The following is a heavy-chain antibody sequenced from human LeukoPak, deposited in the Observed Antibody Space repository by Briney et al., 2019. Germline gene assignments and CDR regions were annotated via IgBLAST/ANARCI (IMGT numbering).Heavy chain of an antibody. CDR2: IYYSEST. CDR3: ASPRAWTNYFDY. CDR1: GGSISNYY. V-gene: IGHV4-59*05. D-gene: IGHD3/OR15-3a*01. Sequence: SETLSLTCTVSGGSISNYYWSWIRQPAGKGLEWIGSIYYSESTYYNPSLKSRVTISVDTSKNQFSLKLSSVTAADTAVYYCASPRAWTNYFDYWGQGTLVTVSS. J-gene: IGHJ4*02.